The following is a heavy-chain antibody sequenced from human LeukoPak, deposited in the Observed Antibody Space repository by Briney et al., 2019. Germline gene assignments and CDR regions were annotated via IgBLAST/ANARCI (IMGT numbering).Heavy chain of an antibody. CDR3: ARAKTGYSSGWVPVGY. D-gene: IGHD6-19*01. CDR2: IKQDGSEK. J-gene: IGHJ4*02. CDR1: GFTFSSYW. V-gene: IGHV3-7*01. Sequence: PGGSLRLSCAASGFTFSSYWMSWVRQAPGKGLEWVANIKQDGSEKYYVDSVKGRFTISRDNAKNSLYLQMNSLRAEDTAVYYCARAKTGYSSGWVPVGYWGQGTLLTVSS.